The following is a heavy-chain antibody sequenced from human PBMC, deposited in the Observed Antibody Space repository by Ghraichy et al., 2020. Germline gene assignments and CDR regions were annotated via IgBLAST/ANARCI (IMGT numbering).Heavy chain of an antibody. CDR3: ARDREDLTVTTGGY. Sequence: GGSLRLSCAASGFTFSSYAMHWVRQAPGKGLEWVAVISYDGSNKYYADSVKGRFTISRDNSKNTLYLQMNSLRAEDTAVYYCARDREDLTVTTGGYWGQGTLVTVSS. CDR1: GFTFSSYA. J-gene: IGHJ4*02. V-gene: IGHV3-30-3*01. D-gene: IGHD4-17*01. CDR2: ISYDGSNK.